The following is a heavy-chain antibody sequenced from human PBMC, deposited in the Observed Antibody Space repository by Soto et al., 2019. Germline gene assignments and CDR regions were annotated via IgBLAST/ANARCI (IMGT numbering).Heavy chain of an antibody. CDR1: GYTFTSYA. D-gene: IGHD6-13*01. V-gene: IGHV1-3*01. CDR3: ARDAGSSSP. J-gene: IGHJ5*02. Sequence: QVKLVQSGAEVKKPGASVKVSCKASGYTFTSYAMPWVRQAPGQRLTCRGWINAGNGNTKYSQKFQGRVTITRDTAASTAYMELSSLRSEDTAVYYCARDAGSSSPCGQGTLVTVSS. CDR2: INAGNGNT.